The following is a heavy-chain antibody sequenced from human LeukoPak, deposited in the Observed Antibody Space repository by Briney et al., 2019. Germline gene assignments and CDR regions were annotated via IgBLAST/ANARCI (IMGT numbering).Heavy chain of an antibody. V-gene: IGHV3-30*02. Sequence: GGSLRLSCAASGFTFSSYGMHWVRQAPGKGLEWVASIRYDGSNKYYADSVKGRFTISRDNSKNTLYVQMNSLRAEGTAVYYCAKGPRTYYYDSSGYPDYWGQGTLVTVSS. D-gene: IGHD3-22*01. CDR1: GFTFSSYG. CDR2: IRYDGSNK. CDR3: AKGPRTYYYDSSGYPDY. J-gene: IGHJ4*02.